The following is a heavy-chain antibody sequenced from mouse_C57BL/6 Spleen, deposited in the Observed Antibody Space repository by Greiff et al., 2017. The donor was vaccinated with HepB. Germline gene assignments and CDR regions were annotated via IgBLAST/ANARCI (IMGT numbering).Heavy chain of an antibody. CDR2: IDPENGDT. CDR3: TTRYYYGSSYIS. D-gene: IGHD1-1*01. Sequence: EVKLMESGAELVRPGASVKLSCTASGFNIKDDYMHWVKQRPEQGLEWIGWIDPENGDTEYASKFQGKATITADTSSNTAYLQLSSLTSEDTAVYYCTTRYYYGSSYISWGRGTTLTVSS. CDR1: GFNIKDDY. V-gene: IGHV14-4*01. J-gene: IGHJ2*01.